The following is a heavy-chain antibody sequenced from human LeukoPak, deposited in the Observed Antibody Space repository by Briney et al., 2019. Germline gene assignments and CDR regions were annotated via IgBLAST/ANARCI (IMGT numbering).Heavy chain of an antibody. V-gene: IGHV3-74*01. CDR2: IKSDGNT. J-gene: IGHJ4*02. CDR1: GFTFSSSS. Sequence: PGGSLRLSCAASGFTFSSSSMHWVRQVPGKGLVWVSRIKSDGNTFYADSVRGRFTISRDNAQDTVYLQMSSLRVEDTAIYYCVSEFKRGYWGQGILVTVSS. CDR3: VSEFKRGY.